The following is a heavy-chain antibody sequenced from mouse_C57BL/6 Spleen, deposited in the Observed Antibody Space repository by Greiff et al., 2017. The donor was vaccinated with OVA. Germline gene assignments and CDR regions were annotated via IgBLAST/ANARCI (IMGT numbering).Heavy chain of an antibody. CDR1: GYSITSGYY. D-gene: IGHD2-1*01. CDR2: ISYDGSN. V-gene: IGHV3-6*01. Sequence: DVQLQESGPGLVKPSQSLSLTCSVTGYSITSGYYWNWIRQFPGNKLEWMGYISYDGSNNYNPSPKNRISITRDTSKNQFFLKLKSVTTEDTATYYCATIYDCNTEGYYYAMDYWGQGTSVTVSS. J-gene: IGHJ4*01. CDR3: ATIYDCNTEGYYYAMDY.